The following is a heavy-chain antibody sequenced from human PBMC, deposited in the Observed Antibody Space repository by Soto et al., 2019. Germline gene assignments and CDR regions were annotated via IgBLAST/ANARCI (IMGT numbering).Heavy chain of an antibody. CDR2: INHSGST. CDR3: ARHPIVLRFLEWLSLGFDP. CDR1: GGSFSGYY. D-gene: IGHD3-3*01. J-gene: IGHJ5*02. V-gene: IGHV4-34*01. Sequence: NPSETLSLTCAVYGGSFSGYYWSWIRQPPGKGLEWIGEINHSGSTNYNPSLKSRVTISVDTSKNQFSLKLSSVTAADTAVYYCARHPIVLRFLEWLSLGFDPWGQGTLVTVSS.